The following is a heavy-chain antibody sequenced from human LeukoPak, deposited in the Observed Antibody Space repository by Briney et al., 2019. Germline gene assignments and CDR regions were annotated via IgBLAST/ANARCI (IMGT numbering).Heavy chain of an antibody. CDR2: INTKTRNP. J-gene: IGHJ4*02. V-gene: IGHV7-4-1*02. D-gene: IGHD1-26*01. CDR1: GYIFTSYA. CDR3: ARGSGSPPYFEY. Sequence: ASVKVSCKASGYIFTSYAMNWVRQAPGQGLEWMGWINTKTRNPTYGQGFTGRFVFSLDTSVNTASLQISSLNAEDIGVYYCARGSGSPPYFEYWGQGTLVTVSS.